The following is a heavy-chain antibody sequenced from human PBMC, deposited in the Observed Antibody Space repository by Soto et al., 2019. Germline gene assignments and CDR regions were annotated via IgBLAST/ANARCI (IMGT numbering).Heavy chain of an antibody. CDR3: ATSPPYDFWSGHLDY. J-gene: IGHJ4*02. CDR1: GFTFSSYS. Sequence: EVQLVESGGGLVKPGGSLRLSCAASGFTFSSYSTNWVRQAPGKGLEWVSSISSSSSYIYYADSVKGRFTISRDNAKNSLYLQMNRLRAEDTAVYYCATSPPYDFWSGHLDYWGQRTLVTVSS. CDR2: ISSSSSYI. V-gene: IGHV3-21*01. D-gene: IGHD3-3*01.